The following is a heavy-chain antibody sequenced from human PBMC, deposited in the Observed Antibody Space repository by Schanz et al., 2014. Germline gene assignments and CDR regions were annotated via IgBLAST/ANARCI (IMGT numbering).Heavy chain of an antibody. CDR3: AKTLFPGGTQTFGN. CDR1: GFTFSIYA. D-gene: IGHD2-8*02. Sequence: EVQLVESGGGLVQPGGSLRLSCSASGFTFSIYAMHWVRQAPGKGLEWVSAISGSGGSTYYADSVKGRFTISRDNSKNTLYLQMNSLRVEDTAVYYCAKTLFPGGTQTFGNWGRGTLVTVSS. J-gene: IGHJ4*02. V-gene: IGHV3-23*04. CDR2: ISGSGGST.